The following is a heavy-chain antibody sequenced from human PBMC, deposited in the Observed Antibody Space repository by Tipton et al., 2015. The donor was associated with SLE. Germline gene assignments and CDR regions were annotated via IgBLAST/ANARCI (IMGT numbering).Heavy chain of an antibody. V-gene: IGHV3-7*03. CDR1: GFPSSSNW. J-gene: IGHJ6*02. CDR3: VGRFSLDV. D-gene: IGHD3-16*01. Sequence: SLRLSCVAPGFPSSSNWMTWVRQAPGRGLEWVANIKYDGNEKHYVDSVEGRFTISRDNPNKSVFLQMNSLRAEDTAVYYCVGRFSLDVWGQGTTVTVS. CDR2: IKYDGNEK.